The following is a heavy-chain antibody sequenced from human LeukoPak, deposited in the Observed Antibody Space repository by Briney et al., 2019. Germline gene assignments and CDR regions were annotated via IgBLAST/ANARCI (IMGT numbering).Heavy chain of an antibody. CDR1: GGSFSGYY. CDR3: ARDVICSGGSCYLY. Sequence: SETLSLTCAVYGGSFSGYYWSWIRQPPGKGLEWIGEIYHSGSTNYNPSLKSRVTISVDKSKNQFSLKLSSVTAADTAVYYCARDVICSGGSCYLYWGQGTLVTVSS. V-gene: IGHV4-34*01. J-gene: IGHJ4*02. CDR2: IYHSGST. D-gene: IGHD2-15*01.